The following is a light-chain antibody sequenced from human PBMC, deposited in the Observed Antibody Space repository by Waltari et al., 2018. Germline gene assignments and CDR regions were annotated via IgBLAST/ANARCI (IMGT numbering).Light chain of an antibody. Sequence: QSALTQPASVSGSPGQSITISCPGTSSDVCGYNYVSWYQQHPGKAPKLMIYDVSKRPSRVSKRFSGSKSGNTASLTISGLQAEDEADYYCSSYTSSSTPVVFGGGTKLTVL. CDR2: DVS. V-gene: IGLV2-14*01. CDR3: SSYTSSSTPVV. CDR1: SSDVCGYNY. J-gene: IGLJ2*01.